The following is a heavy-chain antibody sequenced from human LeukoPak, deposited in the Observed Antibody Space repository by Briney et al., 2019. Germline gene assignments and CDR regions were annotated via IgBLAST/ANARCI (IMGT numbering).Heavy chain of an antibody. CDR1: GGSINNYY. D-gene: IGHD6-13*01. CDR2: TYYSGST. CDR3: ARSKGIAAAGHSNFYFDY. Sequence: SETLSLTCTVSGGSINNYYWSWIRQPPGKGLEWIGYTYYSGSTNYNPSLKSRVTISVDTSKNQFSLRLSSVTAADTALYYCARSKGIAAAGHSNFYFDYWGQGTLVTVSP. J-gene: IGHJ4*02. V-gene: IGHV4-59*08.